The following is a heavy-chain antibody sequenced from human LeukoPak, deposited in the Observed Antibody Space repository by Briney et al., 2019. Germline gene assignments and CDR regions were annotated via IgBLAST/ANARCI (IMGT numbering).Heavy chain of an antibody. D-gene: IGHD2/OR15-2a*01. CDR3: ATNLIGAGEYFQQ. V-gene: IGHV3-11*01. CDR1: GLRFSDYC. Sequence: PGGSLRLSCAASGLRFSDYCVSWNRQAPGKGLQWVSYISSGGDIMHYADSVKGRFTSSRDNAKNSGYLEMNSLGAEDTAVYYCATNLIGAGEYFQQWGQGTLVTVSS. CDR2: ISSGGDIM. J-gene: IGHJ1*01.